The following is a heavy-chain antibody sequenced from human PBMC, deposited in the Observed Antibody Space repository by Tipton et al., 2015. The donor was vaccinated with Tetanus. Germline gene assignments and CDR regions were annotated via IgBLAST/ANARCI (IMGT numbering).Heavy chain of an antibody. J-gene: IGHJ4*02. V-gene: IGHV3-23*01. D-gene: IGHD3-22*01. CDR2: ISGSGGST. CDR1: GFTFGSNP. Sequence: GSLRLSCAASGFTFGSNPMTWVRQAPGKGLEWVSSISGSGGSTYYADSVKGRFTISRDNSKNTLYLQMNSLRAGDTAVYYCARSSGYSGLGYWGQGTLVTVSS. CDR3: ARSSGYSGLGY.